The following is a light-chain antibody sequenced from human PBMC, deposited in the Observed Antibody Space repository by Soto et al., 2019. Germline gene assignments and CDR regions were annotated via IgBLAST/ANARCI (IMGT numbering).Light chain of an antibody. CDR1: QSVSSY. V-gene: IGKV3-11*01. CDR2: DGS. Sequence: EIVLTQSPATLSLSPGERATLSCRASQSVSSYLAWYQQKPGQAPSLLIYDGSNRATGIPARFSGSGSGTDFTLTICSLEPEDFAAYYCQQRSNWPRTFGQGTKLEIK. CDR3: QQRSNWPRT. J-gene: IGKJ2*01.